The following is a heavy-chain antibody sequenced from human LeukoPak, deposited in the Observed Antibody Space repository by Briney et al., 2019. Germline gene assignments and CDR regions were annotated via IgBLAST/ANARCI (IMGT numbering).Heavy chain of an antibody. CDR2: LTYSGET. CDR1: GGSIISTSCY. CDR3: AREMPTVIPFDS. V-gene: IGHV4-39*07. D-gene: IGHD1-26*01. J-gene: IGHJ4*02. Sequence: PSETLSLTCTVSGGSIISTSCYWGWIRQPPGKGLEWIGTLTYSGETHYNPSLKSRVTISADTSKNQFFLDLRSVTAADTALYFCAREMPTVIPFDSWGQGTLVTVSS.